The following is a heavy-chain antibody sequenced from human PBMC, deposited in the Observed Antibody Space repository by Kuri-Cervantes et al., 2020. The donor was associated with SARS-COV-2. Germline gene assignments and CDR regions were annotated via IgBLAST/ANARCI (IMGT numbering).Heavy chain of an antibody. D-gene: IGHD6-19*01. Sequence: GESLKISCAASGFTVSTNYMSWVRQAPGKGLEWVSIIYSGGTTYYADSVKGRFTISRDNSKNTVNLQMNSLRGEDTALYYCARGGYSTGWFPDWYFDLWGRGTLVTVSS. J-gene: IGHJ2*01. V-gene: IGHV3-53*01. CDR3: ARGGYSTGWFPDWYFDL. CDR2: IYSGGTT. CDR1: GFTVSTNY.